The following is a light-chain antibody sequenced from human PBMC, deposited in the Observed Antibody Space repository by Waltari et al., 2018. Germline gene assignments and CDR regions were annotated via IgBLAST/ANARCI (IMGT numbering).Light chain of an antibody. J-gene: IGLJ2*01. CDR2: EVS. CDR1: SSDVGRYNY. CDR3: SSYAGSNNVV. Sequence: QSALTQPPSASGSPGQSVTISCTGTSSDVGRYNYVSCYQQHPGKAPKLMIYEVSKRPSGVPARLSGSKSGNTASLTVSGLQAEDEADYYCSSYAGSNNVVFGGGTKLTVL. V-gene: IGLV2-8*01.